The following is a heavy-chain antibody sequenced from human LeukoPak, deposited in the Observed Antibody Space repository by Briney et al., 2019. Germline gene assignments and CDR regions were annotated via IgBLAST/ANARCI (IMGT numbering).Heavy chain of an antibody. V-gene: IGHV3-23*01. D-gene: IGHD3-3*01. CDR2: ISGSGGST. Sequence: KPGGSLRLSCAASGFTFSSYAMSWVRQAPGKGLEWVSAISGSGGSTYYADSVKGRFTISRDNSKNTLYLQMNSLRAEDTAVYYCAKDFWSGYYSDYWGQETLVTVSS. J-gene: IGHJ4*02. CDR1: GFTFSSYA. CDR3: AKDFWSGYYSDY.